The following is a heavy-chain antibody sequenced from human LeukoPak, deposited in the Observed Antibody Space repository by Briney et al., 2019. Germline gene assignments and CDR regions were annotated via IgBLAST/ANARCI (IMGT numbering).Heavy chain of an antibody. CDR2: IIPIFGTA. D-gene: IGHD1-14*01. J-gene: IGHJ4*02. V-gene: IGHV1-69*05. CDR3: ARGYHEDYFAY. Sequence: APVNVSCKASGGTLSSYAISWVRQARGQGLECMGGIIPIFGTANYAQKFQGRVTITTDESTSTAYMELSSLRSEDTAVYYCARGYHEDYFAYWGQGTLVTVSS. CDR1: GGTLSSYA.